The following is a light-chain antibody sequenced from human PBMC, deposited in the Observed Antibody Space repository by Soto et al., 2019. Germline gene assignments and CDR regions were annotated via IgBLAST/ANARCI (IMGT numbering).Light chain of an antibody. CDR3: QQYNNWPPWT. Sequence: EIVLTQSPGTLSLSPGERATLSCRASQSVSSSYLAWYQQNPGQAPRLLIYGASTRATGIPARFSGSGSGTEFTLTISSLQSEDFAVYYCQQYNNWPPWTFGQGTKVDI. CDR2: GAS. CDR1: QSVSSSY. V-gene: IGKV3-15*01. J-gene: IGKJ1*01.